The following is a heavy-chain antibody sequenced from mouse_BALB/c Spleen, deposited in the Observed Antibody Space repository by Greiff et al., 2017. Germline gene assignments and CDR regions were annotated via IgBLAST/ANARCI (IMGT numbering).Heavy chain of an antibody. Sequence: EVKVEESGPSLVKPSQTLSLTCSVTGDSITSCYWNWIRKFPGNKLEYMGYISYSGSTYYNPSLKSRISITRDTSKNQYYLQLNSVTTEDTATYYCARGRYDVRGAMDYWGQGTSVTVSS. J-gene: IGHJ4*01. CDR2: ISYSGST. V-gene: IGHV3-8*02. D-gene: IGHD2-14*01. CDR3: ARGRYDVRGAMDY. CDR1: GDSITSCY.